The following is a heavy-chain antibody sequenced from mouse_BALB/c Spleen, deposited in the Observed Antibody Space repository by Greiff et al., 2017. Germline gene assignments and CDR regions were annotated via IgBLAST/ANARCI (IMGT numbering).Heavy chain of an antibody. J-gene: IGHJ3*01. CDR2: IDPENGNT. V-gene: IGHV14-1*02. CDR1: GFNIKDYY. Sequence: EVQLQQSGAELVRPGALVKLSCKASGFNIKDYYMHWVKQRPEQGLEWIGWIDPENGNTIYDPKFQGKASITADTSSNTAYLQLSSLTSEDTAVYYCARRGSLGPSWFAYWGQGTLVTVSA. CDR3: ARRGSLGPSWFAY. D-gene: IGHD3-1*01.